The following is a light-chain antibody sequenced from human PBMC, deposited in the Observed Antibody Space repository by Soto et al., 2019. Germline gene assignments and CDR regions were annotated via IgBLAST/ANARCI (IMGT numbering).Light chain of an antibody. CDR3: LHYALKVCMFAQLTTVAIT. CDR1: QTVGSSY. Sequence: EVVLTQSPGTLSLSPGERATLSCRASQTVGSSYIAWYQQKPGQAPRLLIYGAFSGALGVPVSSSGTGSGIGFTLTISRLEAAEFAVYYCLHYALKVCMFAQLTTVAIT. V-gene: IGKV3-20*01. CDR2: GAF. J-gene: IGKJ5*01.